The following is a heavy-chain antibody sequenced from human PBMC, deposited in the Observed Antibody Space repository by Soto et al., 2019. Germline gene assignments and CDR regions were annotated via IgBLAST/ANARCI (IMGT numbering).Heavy chain of an antibody. CDR3: TRSAYMDV. CDR2: ISSGSSTI. CDR1: GFTFSSYS. J-gene: IGHJ6*03. V-gene: IGHV3-48*01. D-gene: IGHD2-2*01. Sequence: GGSLRLSCAASGFTFSSYSMNWVHQAPGKGLEWVSYISSGSSTIYYADSVKGRFTISRDNAKNSLYLQMDSLRAEDTAVYYATRSAYMDVWGTGTTVTVSS.